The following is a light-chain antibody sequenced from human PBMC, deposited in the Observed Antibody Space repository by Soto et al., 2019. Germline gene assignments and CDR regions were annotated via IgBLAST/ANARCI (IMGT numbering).Light chain of an antibody. CDR1: QSVSSY. CDR2: DAS. J-gene: IGKJ1*01. Sequence: EIVLTQSTATVSLSPGERATLSCRASQSVSSYLAWYQQKPGQAPRLLIYDASNRATGIPARFSGSGCGTDFTLTISSLETDDFVVYYCQQRNNWPTWTFGQGTKVDIK. V-gene: IGKV3-11*01. CDR3: QQRNNWPTWT.